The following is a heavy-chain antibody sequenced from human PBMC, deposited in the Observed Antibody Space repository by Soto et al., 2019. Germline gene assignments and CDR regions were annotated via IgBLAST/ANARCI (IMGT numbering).Heavy chain of an antibody. CDR1: GFTFSSFS. D-gene: IGHD3-3*01. J-gene: IGHJ6*03. CDR2: IKQDGSEK. V-gene: IGHV3-7*01. Sequence: GGSLRLSCAASGFTFSSFSMSWVRQAPGKGLEWVANIKQDGSEKYYVDSVKGRFTISRDNAKNSLYLQMNSLRAEDTAVYYCARGRPNYDFWSGYPYYMDVWGKGTTVTVSS. CDR3: ARGRPNYDFWSGYPYYMDV.